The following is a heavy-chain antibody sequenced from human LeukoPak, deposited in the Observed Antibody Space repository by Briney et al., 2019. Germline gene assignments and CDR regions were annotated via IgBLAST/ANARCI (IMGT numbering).Heavy chain of an antibody. CDR1: GGSISSYY. D-gene: IGHD2-2*01. Sequence: SETLSLTCTVSGGSISSYYWSWIRQPPGKGLEWIGYIYYSGSTNYNPSLKSRVTISVDTSKNQFSLKLSSVTAADTAVYYCARGYCSSTSCYYYYYYMDVWGKGTTVTVSS. J-gene: IGHJ6*03. V-gene: IGHV4-59*01. CDR3: ARGYCSSTSCYYYYYYMDV. CDR2: IYYSGST.